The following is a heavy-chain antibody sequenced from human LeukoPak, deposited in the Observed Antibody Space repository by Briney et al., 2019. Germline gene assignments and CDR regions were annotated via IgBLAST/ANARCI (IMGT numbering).Heavy chain of an antibody. Sequence: GGSLRLSCAASGFILSNYGMHWVRQAPGKGLEWVANINENGSRTYYADSVKGRFTISRDNSKNTLYLQMNSLRAEDTAVYYCAKDRLAWASYNWFDPWGQGTLVTVSS. J-gene: IGHJ5*02. CDR2: INENGSRT. D-gene: IGHD6-19*01. V-gene: IGHV3-23*01. CDR1: GFILSNYG. CDR3: AKDRLAWASYNWFDP.